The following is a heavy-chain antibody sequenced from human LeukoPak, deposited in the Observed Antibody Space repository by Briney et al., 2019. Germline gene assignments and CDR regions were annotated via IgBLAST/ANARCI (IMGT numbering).Heavy chain of an antibody. V-gene: IGHV3-30*02. D-gene: IGHD2-2*02. CDR3: AKVPYCSSTSCYIFYYYMDV. CDR1: GFIFSNYW. J-gene: IGHJ6*03. Sequence: PGGSLRLSCAGSGFIFSNYWMHWVRQAPGKGLEWVAFIRYDGSNKYYADSVKGRFTISRDNSKNTLYLQMNSLRAEDTAVYYCAKVPYCSSTSCYIFYYYMDVWGKGTTVTVSS. CDR2: IRYDGSNK.